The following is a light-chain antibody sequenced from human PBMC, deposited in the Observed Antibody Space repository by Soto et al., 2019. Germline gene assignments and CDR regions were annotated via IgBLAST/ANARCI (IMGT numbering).Light chain of an antibody. CDR2: DVS. Sequence: QSVLTQPPSVSGSPGQSVAISCTGTSSDVGGSNGVSWYQQPPGTAPKLIIYDVSNRPSGVPDRFSGSKSGNTASLIISGPQAEDEGDYSCTSNRASRTYVCGTGPKAPAL. CDR3: TSNRASRTYV. CDR1: SSDVGGSNG. J-gene: IGLJ1*01. V-gene: IGLV2-18*02.